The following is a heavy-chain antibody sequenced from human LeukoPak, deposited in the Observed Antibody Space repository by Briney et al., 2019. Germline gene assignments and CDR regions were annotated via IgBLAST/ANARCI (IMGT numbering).Heavy chain of an antibody. Sequence: SQTLSLTCTVSGGSLSSGSYYWSWIRQPAGKGLEWIGRIYTSGSTNYNPSLKSRVTISVDTSKNQFSLKLSSVTAADTAVYYCARLSIAAPYYFDYWGQGTLVTVSS. V-gene: IGHV4-61*02. D-gene: IGHD6-6*01. CDR3: ARLSIAAPYYFDY. J-gene: IGHJ4*02. CDR1: GGSLSSGSYY. CDR2: IYTSGST.